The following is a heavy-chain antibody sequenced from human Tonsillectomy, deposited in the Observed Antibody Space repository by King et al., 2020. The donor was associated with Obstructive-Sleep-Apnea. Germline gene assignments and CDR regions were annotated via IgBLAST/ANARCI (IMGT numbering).Heavy chain of an antibody. CDR2: ISGGGSRT. D-gene: IGHD3-16*02. Sequence: VQLVESGGGLVQPGGSLRLSCAASGFTFSNYAMSWVRQAPGKELEWVSGISGGGSRTYYADSVKGRFTISRDNSRNTLYLQMNSLRAEDTAVYYCAKDADYDYVWGSYRGEPVDYWGQGTLVTVSS. CDR3: AKDADYDYVWGSYRGEPVDY. J-gene: IGHJ4*02. V-gene: IGHV3-23*04. CDR1: GFTFSNYA.